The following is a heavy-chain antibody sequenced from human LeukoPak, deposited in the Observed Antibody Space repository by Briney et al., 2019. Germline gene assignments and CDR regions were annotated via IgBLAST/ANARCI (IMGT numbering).Heavy chain of an antibody. Sequence: PSETLSLTCTVSGGSISSSNYYWGWIRQPPGKGLEWIGEINHSGSTNYNPSLKSRVTISVDTSKNQFSLKLSSVTAADTAVYYCARHTPMTTVTTKGRWFDPWGQGTLVTVSS. D-gene: IGHD4-17*01. J-gene: IGHJ5*02. CDR3: ARHTPMTTVTTKGRWFDP. V-gene: IGHV4-39*01. CDR1: GGSISSSNYY. CDR2: INHSGST.